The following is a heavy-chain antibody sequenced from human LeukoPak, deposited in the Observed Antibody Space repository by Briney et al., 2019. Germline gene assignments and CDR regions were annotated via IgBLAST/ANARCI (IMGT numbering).Heavy chain of an antibody. V-gene: IGHV4-59*01. CDR1: GGSISSYY. CDR2: VYYSGST. J-gene: IGHJ4*02. D-gene: IGHD6-13*01. CDR3: ARGFSSRWYGNSGFDY. Sequence: SETLSLTCTVSGGSISSYYWSWIRQPPGKGLEWIGSVYYSGSTNYNPSLKSRVTISVDTSKNQFSLKLSSVTAADTAVYYCARGFSSRWYGNSGFDYWGQGTLVTVSS.